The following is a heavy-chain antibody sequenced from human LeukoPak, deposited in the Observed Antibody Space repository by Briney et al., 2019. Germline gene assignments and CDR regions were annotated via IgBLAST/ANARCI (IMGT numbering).Heavy chain of an antibody. J-gene: IGHJ4*02. CDR1: GYSFTGYY. CDR3: ARLSMAVSGTGHDY. Sequence: ASVKVSCKASGYSFTGYYMHWVRQAPGQGLEWMGRINPNSGGTDYAQKFQGRVRMTRDTSITTGYVELSSLRSDDTAVYYCARLSMAVSGTGHDYWGQGTLVTVSS. D-gene: IGHD6-19*01. CDR2: INPNSGGT. V-gene: IGHV1-2*06.